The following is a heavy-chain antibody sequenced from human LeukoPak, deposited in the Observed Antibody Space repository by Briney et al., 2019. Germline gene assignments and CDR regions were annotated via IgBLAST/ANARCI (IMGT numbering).Heavy chain of an antibody. Sequence: GGSLRLSCAASGFTFSSYEMNWVRQAPGQGLEWVSYISSSGSTIYYADSVKGRFTISRDNAKNSLYLQMNSLRAEDTAVYYCARDQVLLWFGELSLGLDYWGQGTLVTVSS. CDR1: GFTFSSYE. D-gene: IGHD3-10*01. V-gene: IGHV3-48*03. J-gene: IGHJ4*02. CDR2: ISSSGSTI. CDR3: ARDQVLLWFGELSLGLDY.